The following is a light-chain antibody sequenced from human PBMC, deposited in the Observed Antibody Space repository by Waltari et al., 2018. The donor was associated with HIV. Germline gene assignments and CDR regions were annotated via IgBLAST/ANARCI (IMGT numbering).Light chain of an antibody. Sequence: DIQMTQSPSSVSASVGERVTIPIRASRDISSWLAWYQHTRGKAPKLLIYGASSLQSGVPSRFSGSGSGTHFTLTINSLQPEDFGTYYCQQAVSPLLTFGGGTKVDIK. CDR3: QQAVSPLLT. V-gene: IGKV1-12*01. CDR2: GAS. J-gene: IGKJ4*01. CDR1: RDISSW.